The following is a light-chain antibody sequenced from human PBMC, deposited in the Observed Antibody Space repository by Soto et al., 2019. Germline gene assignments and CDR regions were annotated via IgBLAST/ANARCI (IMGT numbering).Light chain of an antibody. CDR3: QQSYSTPYT. CDR1: QGISSY. Sequence: DIQMTQSPSSLSASVGDRVTITCRASQGISSYLNWYQLEPGTAPKLLIYAASSLQSGDPSRFSSSGPGTDFTLTISSLQPEDFSTYNGQQSYSTPYTVGRGTKLESK. J-gene: IGKJ2*01. CDR2: AAS. V-gene: IGKV1-39*01.